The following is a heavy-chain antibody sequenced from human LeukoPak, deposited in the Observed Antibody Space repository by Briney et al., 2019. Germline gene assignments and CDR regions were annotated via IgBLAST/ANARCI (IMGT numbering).Heavy chain of an antibody. V-gene: IGHV4-34*01. CDR2: INHSGST. Sequence: SETLSLTCAVYGGSFSGYYWSWIRQPPGKGLEWIGEINHSGSTNYNPSLKSRVTISVDTSKNQFSLKLSSVTAADTAVYYCAGIAAAGMDYWGQGTLVTVSS. J-gene: IGHJ4*02. CDR3: AGIAAAGMDY. CDR1: GGSFSGYY. D-gene: IGHD6-13*01.